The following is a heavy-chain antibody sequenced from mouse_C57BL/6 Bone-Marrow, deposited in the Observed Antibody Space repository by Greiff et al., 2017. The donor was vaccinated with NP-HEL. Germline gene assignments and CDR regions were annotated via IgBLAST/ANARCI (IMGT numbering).Heavy chain of an antibody. CDR2: IYPRDGST. D-gene: IGHD2-5*01. V-gene: IGHV1-78*01. J-gene: IGHJ3*01. Sequence: VQVVESDAELVKPGASVKISCKVSGYTFTDHTIHWMKQRPEQGLEWIGYIYPRDGSTKYNEKFKGKATLTADKSSSTAYMQLNSLTSEDSAVYFCARKTFYSNYPAWFAYWGQGTLVTVSA. CDR3: ARKTFYSNYPAWFAY. CDR1: GYTFTDHT.